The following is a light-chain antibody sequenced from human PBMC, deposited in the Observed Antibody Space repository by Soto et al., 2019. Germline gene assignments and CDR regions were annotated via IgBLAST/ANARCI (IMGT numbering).Light chain of an antibody. Sequence: DIQLTQSPSSLSASVGDRISISCRASQGITDHLNWYQQKPGKAPRLLIYAASSLQGGVPPRFSGSGSRTDFTLTISNLQPEDFATYYCQQSYRFPLTFGPGTKVEIK. CDR3: QQSYRFPLT. J-gene: IGKJ3*01. V-gene: IGKV1-39*01. CDR1: QGITDH. CDR2: AAS.